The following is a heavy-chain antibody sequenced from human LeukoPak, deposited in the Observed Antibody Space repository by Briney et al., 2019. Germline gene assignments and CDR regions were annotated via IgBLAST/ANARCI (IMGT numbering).Heavy chain of an antibody. V-gene: IGHV4-59*01. CDR1: GGSINIFY. Sequence: SETLSLTCTVSGGSINIFYWNWIRQPPGKGLEWIGSVYHSGSTNYNPSLKSRVTISVDTSKNQFSLKLTSVTAADTAVYYCARDRSGTDFWGGYWESYYYYYYMDVWGKGTTVTVSS. CDR2: VYHSGST. J-gene: IGHJ6*03. D-gene: IGHD3-3*01. CDR3: ARDRSGTDFWGGYWESYYYYYYMDV.